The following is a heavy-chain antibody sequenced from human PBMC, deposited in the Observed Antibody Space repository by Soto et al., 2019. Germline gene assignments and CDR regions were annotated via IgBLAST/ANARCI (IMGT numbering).Heavy chain of an antibody. CDR3: TTQLTAMVTGGTYSYSYYGMDV. D-gene: IGHD5-18*01. CDR2: IRSKAYGGTT. V-gene: IGHV3-49*03. Sequence: PGGSLRLSCTASGFTFGDYAMSWFRQAPGKGLEWVGFIRSKAYGGTTEYAASVKGRFTISRDDSKSIAYLQMNSLKTEDTAVYYCTTQLTAMVTGGTYSYSYYGMDVWGQGTTVTVSS. CDR1: GFTFGDYA. J-gene: IGHJ6*02.